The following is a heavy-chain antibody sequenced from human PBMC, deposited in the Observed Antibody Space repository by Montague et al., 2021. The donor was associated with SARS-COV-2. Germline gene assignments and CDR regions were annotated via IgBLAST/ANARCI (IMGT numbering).Heavy chain of an antibody. CDR1: GGSISSYY. J-gene: IGHJ4*02. D-gene: IGHD4-17*01. V-gene: IGHV4-59*01. Sequence: SETLSLTCTVSGGSISSYYWSWIRQPPGKGLEWIGYIYYSGSTNYNPSLKSRVTISVDTSKNQFALKLSPVTAAATAVYYCARVGAYGDYPTPPTFDYWGQGTLVTVSS. CDR3: ARVGAYGDYPTPPTFDY. CDR2: IYYSGST.